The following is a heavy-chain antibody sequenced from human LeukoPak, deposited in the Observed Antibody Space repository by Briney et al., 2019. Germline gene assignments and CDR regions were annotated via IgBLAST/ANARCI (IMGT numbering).Heavy chain of an antibody. CDR1: GFTFSSYW. D-gene: IGHD3-10*01. CDR3: ASEAGSYSSSFVY. Sequence: GGSLRLSCAASGFTFSSYWMHWVRQAPGKGLVWVSRINSDGSSTSYADSVKGRFTISRDSAKNTLYLQMNSLRAEDTAVYYCASEAGSYSSSFVYWGQGTLVTVSS. J-gene: IGHJ4*02. CDR2: INSDGSST. V-gene: IGHV3-74*01.